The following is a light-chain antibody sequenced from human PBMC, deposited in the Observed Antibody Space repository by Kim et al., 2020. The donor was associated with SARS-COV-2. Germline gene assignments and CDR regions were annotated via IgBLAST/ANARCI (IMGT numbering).Light chain of an antibody. J-gene: IGKJ5*01. V-gene: IGKV3-11*01. CDR3: QQRSGWPP. CDR2: DAS. CDR1: QSISNY. Sequence: PLSPGESATLSCRASQSISNYLAWYQQKAGQAPRLLIYDASNRATGIPARFSGRGSGTDFTLTISSLGPEDSAVYYCQQRSGWPPFGQGTRLEIK.